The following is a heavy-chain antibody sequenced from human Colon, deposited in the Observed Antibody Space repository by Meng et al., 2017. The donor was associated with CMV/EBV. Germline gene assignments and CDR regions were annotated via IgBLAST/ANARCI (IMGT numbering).Heavy chain of an antibody. Sequence: QITLKESAPTPVKPTQTLTLTCTFSGFSLSTIGMGVGWIRQPPGKALEWLGVIYWDDDKRYSPSLKSRLTITKDTSKNQVVLTMTNLDPLDTATYYCAHRPYGSGSYFFDYWGQGTLVTVSS. D-gene: IGHD3-10*01. J-gene: IGHJ4*02. CDR3: AHRPYGSGSYFFDY. CDR2: IYWDDDK. V-gene: IGHV2-5*02. CDR1: GFSLSTIGMG.